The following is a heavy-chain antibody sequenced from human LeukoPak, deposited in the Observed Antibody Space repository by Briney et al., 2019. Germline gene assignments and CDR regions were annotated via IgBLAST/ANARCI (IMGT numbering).Heavy chain of an antibody. V-gene: IGHV3-15*01. CDR3: TTEPTY. Sequence: GGSLRLSCAASGLTFSNAWMSWVRQAPGKGLEWVGRIIHKTDGGTTDYAAPVKGRFTISRDDSKNTLYLQMNSLKTEDTAVYYCTTEPTYWGQGTLVTVSS. J-gene: IGHJ4*02. CDR2: IIHKTDGGTT. CDR1: GLTFSNAW.